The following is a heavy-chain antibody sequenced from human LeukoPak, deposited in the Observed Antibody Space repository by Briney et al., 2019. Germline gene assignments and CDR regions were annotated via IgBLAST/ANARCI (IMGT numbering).Heavy chain of an antibody. CDR3: ARTPGGYDSAWGSPVRYFDY. Sequence: GGSLRLSCAASGFTVSSNYVRWVRQAAGKGLEWVSVIYSGDNTYYADSVKGRFTISREKSKNTLYPEMKSLRTEGTAVYYCARTPGGYDSAWGSPVRYFDYWGQGTLVTVSS. D-gene: IGHD3-16*01. CDR1: GFTVSSNY. CDR2: IYSGDNT. J-gene: IGHJ4*02. V-gene: IGHV3-66*02.